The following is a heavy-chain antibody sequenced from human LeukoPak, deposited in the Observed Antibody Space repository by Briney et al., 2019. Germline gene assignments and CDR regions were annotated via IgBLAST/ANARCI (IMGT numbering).Heavy chain of an antibody. J-gene: IGHJ5*02. Sequence: ASVKVSCKASGYTFTSYGISWVRQAPGQRLEWMGWINAGNGNTKYSQKFQGRVTITRDTSASTAYMELSSLRSEDTAVYYCARGAARRPYNWFDPWGQGTLVTVSS. V-gene: IGHV1-3*01. CDR1: GYTFTSYG. CDR3: ARGAARRPYNWFDP. CDR2: INAGNGNT. D-gene: IGHD6-6*01.